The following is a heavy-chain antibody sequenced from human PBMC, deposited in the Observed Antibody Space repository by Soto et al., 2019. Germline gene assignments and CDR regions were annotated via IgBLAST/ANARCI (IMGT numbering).Heavy chain of an antibody. CDR2: IYHSGRT. D-gene: IGHD6-13*01. V-gene: IGHV4-4*02. CDR3: ARVLKWVAAARVDY. CDR1: GGSISSSNW. Sequence: QVQLQESGPGLVKPSGTLSLTCAVSGGSISSSNWWSWVRQPPGKGLEWIGEIYHSGRTNYNPSVKSRVTISVDKSKNQFSLKLSSVTAVDTAVYYGARVLKWVAAARVDYWGQGTLVTVSS. J-gene: IGHJ4*02.